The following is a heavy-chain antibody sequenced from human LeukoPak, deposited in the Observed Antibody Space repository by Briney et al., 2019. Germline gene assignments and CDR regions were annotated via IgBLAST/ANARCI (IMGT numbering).Heavy chain of an antibody. J-gene: IGHJ4*02. Sequence: EASVKVSCKASGYTFTGYYMHWVRQAPGQGLEWMGGIIPIFGTANYAQKFQGRVTITADESTSTAYMELSSLRSEDTAVYYCARALRTSGSYLFDYWGQGTLVTVSS. CDR2: IIPIFGTA. V-gene: IGHV1-69*13. CDR3: ARALRTSGSYLFDY. CDR1: GYTFTGYY. D-gene: IGHD1-26*01.